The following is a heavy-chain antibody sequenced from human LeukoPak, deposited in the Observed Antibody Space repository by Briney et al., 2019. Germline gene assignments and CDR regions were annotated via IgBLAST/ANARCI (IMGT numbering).Heavy chain of an antibody. CDR1: GDSVSSNSVT. D-gene: IGHD2-2*01. Sequence: SQTLSLTCAISGDSVSSNSVTWNWIRQSPSRGLEWLGRTYYRSTWYNDYAVSVRCRITVNPDTSKNQCSLHLNSVTPEDTAVYYCARRLTQYDCFDPWGQGILVTVSS. CDR3: ARRLTQYDCFDP. V-gene: IGHV6-1*01. CDR2: TYYRSTWYN. J-gene: IGHJ5*02.